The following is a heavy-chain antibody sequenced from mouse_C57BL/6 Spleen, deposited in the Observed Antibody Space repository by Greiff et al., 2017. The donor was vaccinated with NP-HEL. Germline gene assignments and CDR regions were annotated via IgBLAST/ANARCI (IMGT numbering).Heavy chain of an antibody. Sequence: QVQLQQSGAELAKPGASVKLSCKASGYTFTSYWMHWVKQRPGQGLEWIGYINPSSGYTKYNQKFKDKATLTADKSSSTAYMQLSSLTYEDSAVYYCARRDITTVVGRDYWSQGTTLTVSS. V-gene: IGHV1-7*01. D-gene: IGHD1-1*01. CDR3: ARRDITTVVGRDY. J-gene: IGHJ2*01. CDR1: GYTFTSYW. CDR2: INPSSGYT.